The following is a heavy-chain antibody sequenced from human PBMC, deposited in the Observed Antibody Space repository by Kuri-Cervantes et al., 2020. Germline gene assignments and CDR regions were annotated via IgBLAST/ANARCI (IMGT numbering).Heavy chain of an antibody. CDR1: GYTFTSYY. D-gene: IGHD3-9*01. V-gene: IGHV1-2*02. Sequence: ASVKVSCKASGYTFTSYYMHWVRQAPGQGLEWMGIINPSGGSTNYAQKFQGRVTMTRDTSISTAYMELSRLRSDDTAVYYCALLRYFDWLLSWGQGTLVTVSS. CDR3: ALLRYFDWLLS. J-gene: IGHJ4*02. CDR2: INPSGGST.